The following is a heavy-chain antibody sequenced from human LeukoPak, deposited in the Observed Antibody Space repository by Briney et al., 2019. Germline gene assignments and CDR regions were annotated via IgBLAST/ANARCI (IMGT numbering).Heavy chain of an antibody. J-gene: IGHJ4*02. CDR2: ISGNGET. D-gene: IGHD3-16*01. CDR3: AKASWVSSTDAVR. CDR1: GLSVSSFA. Sequence: GGSLRLSCAASGLSVSSFAMSWVRQGPARGLEWVSSISGNGETFYADSVKGRFTLSSDSSRNTVYFQLNNLRVEDTAIYYCAKASWVSSTDAVRWGQGTLVTVSS. V-gene: IGHV3-23*01.